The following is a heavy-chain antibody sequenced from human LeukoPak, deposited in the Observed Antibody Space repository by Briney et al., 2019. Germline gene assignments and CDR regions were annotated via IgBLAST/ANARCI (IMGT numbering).Heavy chain of an antibody. V-gene: IGHV3-30*02. CDR1: GFTFSSYG. CDR3: AKVGFLETESDAFDI. Sequence: PGGSLRLSCAASGFTFSSYGMHWVRQAPGKGLEWVAFIRYDGSNKYYADSVKGRFTISRDNSKNTLYLQMNSLRAEDTAVYYCAKVGFLETESDAFDIWGQGTMVTVSS. D-gene: IGHD3-3*01. J-gene: IGHJ3*02. CDR2: IRYDGSNK.